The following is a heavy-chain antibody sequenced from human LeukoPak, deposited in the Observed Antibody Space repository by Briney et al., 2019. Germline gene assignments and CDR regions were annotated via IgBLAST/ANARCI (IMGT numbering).Heavy chain of an antibody. Sequence: PGGSLRLSCAASGFTFSGYAMNWVRQAPGKGLEWVSLISGSGGNTYYADSVKGRFTISRDNSKNTLYLQMNNLRAEDTAVYYCARDGRGSGSYSDFDYWGQGTLVTVSS. J-gene: IGHJ4*02. CDR2: ISGSGGNT. D-gene: IGHD3-10*01. CDR1: GFTFSGYA. CDR3: ARDGRGSGSYSDFDY. V-gene: IGHV3-23*01.